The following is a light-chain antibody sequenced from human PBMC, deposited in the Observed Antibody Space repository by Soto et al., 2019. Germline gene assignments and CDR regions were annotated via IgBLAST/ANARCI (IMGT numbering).Light chain of an antibody. CDR2: GAS. CDR1: QSVGNK. J-gene: IGKJ1*01. Sequence: VVTQSPGSLSVSPGERAALSCRASQSVGNKLAWYQQKPGQAPRLLIYGASTRATGVPARFSGSGFGTDFTLTISRLQSEDFAVYYCQRYNNWPPWTFGQGTKVDIK. V-gene: IGKV3-15*01. CDR3: QRYNNWPPWT.